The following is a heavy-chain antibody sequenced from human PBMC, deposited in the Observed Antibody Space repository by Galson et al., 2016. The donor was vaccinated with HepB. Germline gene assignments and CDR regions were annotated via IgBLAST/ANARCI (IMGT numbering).Heavy chain of an antibody. CDR3: AKDWLYEYGSGTFAPSDS. V-gene: IGHV3-23*01. D-gene: IGHD3-10*01. CDR2: ISGRGSHT. CDR1: GFKFEKNG. J-gene: IGHJ4*02. Sequence: SLRLSCAASGFKFEKNGMSWVRQAPGKGLEWVSGISGRGSHTYYADSVKGRFTISRDTSNNTLYLQMSSLRDEDTAVYYCAKDWLYEYGSGTFAPSDSWGRGALGTVAS.